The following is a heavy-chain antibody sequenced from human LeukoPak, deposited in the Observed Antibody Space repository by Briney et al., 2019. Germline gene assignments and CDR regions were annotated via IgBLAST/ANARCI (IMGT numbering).Heavy chain of an antibody. CDR3: ARGADYGDYYYFDY. D-gene: IGHD4-17*01. CDR1: GGSISSGGYS. V-gene: IGHV4-30-2*01. Sequence: SQTLSPTCAVSGGSISSGGYSWSWIRQPPGKGLEWIGYIYHSGSTYYNPSLKSRVTISVDRSKNQFSLKLSSVTAADTAVYYCARGADYGDYYYFDYWGQGTLVTVSS. CDR2: IYHSGST. J-gene: IGHJ4*02.